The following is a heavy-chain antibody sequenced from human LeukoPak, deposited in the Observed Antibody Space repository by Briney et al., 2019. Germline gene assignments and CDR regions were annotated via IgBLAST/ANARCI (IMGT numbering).Heavy chain of an antibody. V-gene: IGHV3-66*01. CDR3: ARGVRIAVAGYIDY. CDR2: IYSGGST. J-gene: IGHJ4*02. CDR1: EFSVGSNY. D-gene: IGHD6-19*01. Sequence: GGSLRLSCAASEFSVGSNYMTWVRQAPGKGLEWVSLIYSGGSTYYADSVKGRFTISRDNSKNTLYLQMNSMRAEDTAVYYCARGVRIAVAGYIDYWGQGTLVTVSS.